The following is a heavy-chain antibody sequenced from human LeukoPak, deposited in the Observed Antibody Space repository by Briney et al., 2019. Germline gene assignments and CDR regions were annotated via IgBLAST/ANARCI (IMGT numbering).Heavy chain of an antibody. Sequence: GGSLRLSCVASGFTFSSYAMSWFRQAPGKGLEWVGFIRSKAYGGTTEYAASVKGRFTISRDDSKSIAYLQMNSLKTEDTAVYYCTRRKGSTRAGTIWFDPWGQGTLVTVSS. J-gene: IGHJ5*02. V-gene: IGHV3-49*03. D-gene: IGHD6-13*01. CDR3: TRRKGSTRAGTIWFDP. CDR2: IRSKAYGGTT. CDR1: GFTFSSYA.